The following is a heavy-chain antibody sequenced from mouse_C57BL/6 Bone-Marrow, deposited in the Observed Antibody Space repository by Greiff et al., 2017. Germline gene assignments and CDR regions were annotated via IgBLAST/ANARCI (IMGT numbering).Heavy chain of an antibody. Sequence: VQLQQSGPELVKPGASVKISCKASGYTFTDYYMNWVKQSHGKSLEWIGDINPNNGGTSYNQKFKGKATLTVDKSSSTAYMELRSLTSEDSAVYYCARVLYGGEAYWGQGTLVTVSA. CDR2: INPNNGGT. J-gene: IGHJ3*01. CDR3: ARVLYGGEAY. CDR1: GYTFTDYY. D-gene: IGHD1-1*01. V-gene: IGHV1-26*01.